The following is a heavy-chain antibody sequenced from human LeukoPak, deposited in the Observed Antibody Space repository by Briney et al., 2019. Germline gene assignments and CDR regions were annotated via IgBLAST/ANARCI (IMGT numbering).Heavy chain of an antibody. CDR3: ASSRGYVWGSYRPFDY. CDR2: INHSGST. Sequence: SETLSLTCAVYGGSFSGYYWSWIRQPPGKGLEWIVEINHSGSTNYNPSLKSRVTISVDTSKNQSSLKLSSVTAADTAVYYCASSRGYVWGSYRPFDYWGQGTLVTVSS. D-gene: IGHD3-16*02. V-gene: IGHV4-34*01. CDR1: GGSFSGYY. J-gene: IGHJ4*02.